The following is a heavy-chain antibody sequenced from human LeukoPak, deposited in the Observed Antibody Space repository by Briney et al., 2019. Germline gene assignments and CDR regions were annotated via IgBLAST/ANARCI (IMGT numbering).Heavy chain of an antibody. CDR2: INPNSGGT. CDR3: VYPSGGRWDAFDI. D-gene: IGHD2-2*02. CDR1: GYTFTGYY. J-gene: IGHJ3*02. Sequence: ASVKVSCKASGYTFTGYYMHWVRQAPGQGLEWMGRINPNSGGTNYAQKFQGRVTMTRDTSISTAYMELSSLRSEDTAVYYCVYPSGGRWDAFDIWGQGTMVTVSS. V-gene: IGHV1-2*06.